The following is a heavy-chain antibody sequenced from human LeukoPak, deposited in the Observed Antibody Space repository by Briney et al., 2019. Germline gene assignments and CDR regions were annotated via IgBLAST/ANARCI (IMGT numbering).Heavy chain of an antibody. D-gene: IGHD1-7*01. CDR3: ARESGELGIAFDI. CDR2: IKQDGSEK. V-gene: IGHV3-7*01. CDR1: GVTSSSSW. J-gene: IGHJ3*02. Sequence: GGSLRLSCAASGVTSSSSWMSWVRQAPGKGQEWVANIKQDGSEKYYVDSMKRRFTISRDNDKNSLYLQMSSLRAEDTAVYCCARESGELGIAFDIWGQGTMVTVSS.